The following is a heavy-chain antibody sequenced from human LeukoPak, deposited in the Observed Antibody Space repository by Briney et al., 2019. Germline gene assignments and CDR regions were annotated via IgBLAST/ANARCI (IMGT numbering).Heavy chain of an antibody. CDR2: INPNSGGT. CDR3: ARDHPYSGYDVPHYYFDY. J-gene: IGHJ4*02. D-gene: IGHD5-12*01. CDR1: GYTFTAYY. V-gene: IGHV1-2*02. Sequence: GASVKVSCKASGYTFTAYYIHWMRQAPGQGLEWMGWINPNSGGTNYAQKFQGRVTMTRDTSISTAYMELSRLRSDDTAVYYCARDHPYSGYDVPHYYFDYWGQGTLVTVSS.